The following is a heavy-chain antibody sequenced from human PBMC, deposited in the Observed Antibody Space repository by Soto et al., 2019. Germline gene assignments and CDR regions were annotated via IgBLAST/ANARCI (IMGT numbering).Heavy chain of an antibody. CDR1: GYSFTSYW. V-gene: IGHV5-51*01. D-gene: IGHD6-6*01. Sequence: PGESLKISCKGSGYSFTSYWIGWVRQMPGKGLEWMGIIYPGDSDTRYSPSFQGQVTISADKSISTAYLQWSSLKASDTAMYYCARLRYSSSSYYYYGMDVWGQGTTVTVSS. CDR2: IYPGDSDT. CDR3: ARLRYSSSSYYYYGMDV. J-gene: IGHJ6*02.